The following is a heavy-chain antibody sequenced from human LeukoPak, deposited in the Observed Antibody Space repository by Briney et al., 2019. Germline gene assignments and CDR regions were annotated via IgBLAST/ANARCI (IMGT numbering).Heavy chain of an antibody. CDR3: ARGGRLVPAATIDY. V-gene: IGHV1-8*03. CDR1: GYTFTTYD. CDR2: VNPNSGDT. D-gene: IGHD2-2*01. J-gene: IGHJ4*02. Sequence: ASVKVSCKASGYTFTTYDINWVRQATGQGLEWMGWVNPNSGDTGSTQKFQGRVTITSNTSISTAYMELSSLGSEDTAVYYCARGGRLVPAATIDYWGQGTLVTVSS.